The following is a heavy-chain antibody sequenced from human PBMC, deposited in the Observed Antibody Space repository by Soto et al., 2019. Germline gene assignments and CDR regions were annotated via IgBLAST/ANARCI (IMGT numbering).Heavy chain of an antibody. CDR3: AKDTKTRSMIVGVGFDY. D-gene: IGHD1-26*01. CDR1: GFTFDDYA. J-gene: IGHJ4*02. CDR2: ISWNSGSI. V-gene: IGHV3-9*01. Sequence: PGGSLRLSCAASGFTFDDYAMHWVRQAPGKGLEWVSGISWNSGSIGYADSVKGRFTISRDNAKNSLYLQMNSLRAEDTALYYCAKDTKTRSMIVGVGFDYWGQGTLVTVSS.